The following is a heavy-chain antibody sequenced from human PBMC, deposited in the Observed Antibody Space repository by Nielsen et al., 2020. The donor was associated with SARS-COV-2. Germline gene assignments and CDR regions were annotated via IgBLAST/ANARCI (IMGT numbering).Heavy chain of an antibody. Sequence: LSLTCAASGFTFSRHAMSWVRQAPGKGLEWVSLISASGASTYYANSVKGRFSVSRDNSKNTLYLQMNSLRADDTAVFYCATQAEGYSHPLDYWGRGSLVTVSS. CDR2: ISASGAST. D-gene: IGHD3-22*01. V-gene: IGHV3-23*01. CDR3: ATQAEGYSHPLDY. CDR1: GFTFSRHA. J-gene: IGHJ4*02.